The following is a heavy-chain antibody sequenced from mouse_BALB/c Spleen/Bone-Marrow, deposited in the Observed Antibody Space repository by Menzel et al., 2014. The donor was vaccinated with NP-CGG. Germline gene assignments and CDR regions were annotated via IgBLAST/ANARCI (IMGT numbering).Heavy chain of an antibody. CDR1: GYTFSSYW. D-gene: IGHD1-1*02. J-gene: IGHJ3*01. CDR2: ILPGSGST. V-gene: IGHV1-9*01. CDR3: ASFYGRFAY. Sequence: QVTLKVSGAELMKPGASVKISCKATGYTFSSYWIEWVKQRPGHGLEWIGEILPGSGSTNYNEKFKGKATFTADTSSNTAYMQLSSLTSEDSAVYYCASFYGRFAYWGQGTLVTVSA.